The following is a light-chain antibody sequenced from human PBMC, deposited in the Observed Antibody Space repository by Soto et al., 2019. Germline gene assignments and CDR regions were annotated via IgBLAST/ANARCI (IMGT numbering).Light chain of an antibody. J-gene: IGKJ5*01. CDR3: QQYTGPPTT. Sequence: EIILTQSPDTMALSPGEGATLSCRPSQTVSSNYLAWCQQRPGQAPRLLIYGASTRAAGIPDRFSGSGSGTDFTLTITRLEPEDSAVYFCQQYTGPPTTFGQGTRLEI. CDR2: GAS. CDR1: QTVSSNY. V-gene: IGKV3-20*01.